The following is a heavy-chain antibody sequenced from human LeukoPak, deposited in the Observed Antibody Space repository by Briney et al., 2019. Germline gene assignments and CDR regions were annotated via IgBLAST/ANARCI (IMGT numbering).Heavy chain of an antibody. CDR2: IIPIFGTA. J-gene: IGHJ4*02. Sequence: ASVKVSCKASGGTFSSYAISWVRQAPGQGLEWMGGIIPIFGTANYAQKFQDRVTITADESTTTAYMELTGLRSEDTAIYYCARDVVGAFGTKALDDWGQGTLVTVSA. CDR1: GGTFSSYA. D-gene: IGHD1-26*01. CDR3: ARDVVGAFGTKALDD. V-gene: IGHV1-69*13.